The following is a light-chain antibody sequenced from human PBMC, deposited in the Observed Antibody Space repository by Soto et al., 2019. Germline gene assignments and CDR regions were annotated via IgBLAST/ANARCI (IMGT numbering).Light chain of an antibody. V-gene: IGLV2-23*01. CDR3: CSYAGSSTYV. CDR2: DDS. CDR1: SSDVGSYTL. Sequence: QSALTQPASVSGSPGQSITVSCTGTSSDVGSYTLVSWYQQHTGKAPKVMIHDDSRRPSGVSNRFAGSKSGNTASLTISGLQAEDEADYYCCSYAGSSTYVFGTGTKVNVL. J-gene: IGLJ1*01.